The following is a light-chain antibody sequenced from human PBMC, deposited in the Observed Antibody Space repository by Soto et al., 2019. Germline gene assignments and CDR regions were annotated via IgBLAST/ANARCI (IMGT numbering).Light chain of an antibody. CDR3: QQYNNWPPWT. J-gene: IGKJ1*01. V-gene: IGKV3-15*01. CDR1: QSVSSN. CDR2: GAS. Sequence: EIVMTQSPATLSVSPGERATLSCRASQSVSSNLAWYQQKPGQAPRLLIYGASTRVTGIPARFSGSGSGTEFTFTISSLQSEDFAVYYCQQYNNWPPWTFGQGTKVEIK.